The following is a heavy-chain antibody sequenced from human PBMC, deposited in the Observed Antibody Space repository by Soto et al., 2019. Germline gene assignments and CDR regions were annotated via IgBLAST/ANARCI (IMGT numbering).Heavy chain of an antibody. CDR3: TTDYGYCSGGSCYGTAFDI. J-gene: IGHJ3*02. Sequence: EVQLVESGGGLVKPGGSLRLSCAASGFTFSNAWMSWVRQAPGKGLEWVGRIKSKTDGGTTDYAAPVKGRFTISRDDSKNTLYLQMNSLKTEDTAVYYCTTDYGYCSGGSCYGTAFDIWGQGTMVTVSS. CDR1: GFTFSNAW. CDR2: IKSKTDGGTT. D-gene: IGHD2-15*01. V-gene: IGHV3-15*01.